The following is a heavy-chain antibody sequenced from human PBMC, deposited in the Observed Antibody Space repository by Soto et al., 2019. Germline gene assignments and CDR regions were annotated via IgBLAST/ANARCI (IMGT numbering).Heavy chain of an antibody. CDR3: ARDLGYCSGGSCFGYFDY. CDR2: ISSSSSYI. V-gene: IGHV3-21*01. J-gene: IGHJ4*02. CDR1: GFTFSSYS. Sequence: EVPLVESGGGLVKPGGSLRLSCAASGFTFSSYSMNWVRQAPGKGLEWVSSISSSSSYIYYADSVKSRFTISRDNAKNSLYLQMNSLRAEDTAVYYCARDLGYCSGGSCFGYFDYWGQGTLVTVSS. D-gene: IGHD2-15*01.